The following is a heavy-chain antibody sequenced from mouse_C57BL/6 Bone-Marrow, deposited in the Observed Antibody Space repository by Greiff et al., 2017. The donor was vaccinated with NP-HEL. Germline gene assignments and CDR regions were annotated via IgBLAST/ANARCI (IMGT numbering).Heavy chain of an antibody. V-gene: IGHV14-4*01. D-gene: IGHD6-1*01. Sequence: EVQLQQSGAELVRPGASVKLSCTASGFNIKDDYMHWVKQRPEQGLEWIGWIDPENGDTEYASKIQGKATITADTSSNTAYLQLSSLTSEDTAVYYCTTTLGFAYWGQGTLVTVSA. CDR1: GFNIKDDY. CDR2: IDPENGDT. J-gene: IGHJ3*01. CDR3: TTTLGFAY.